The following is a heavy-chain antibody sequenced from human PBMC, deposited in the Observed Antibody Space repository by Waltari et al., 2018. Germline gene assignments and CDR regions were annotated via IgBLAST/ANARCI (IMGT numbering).Heavy chain of an antibody. CDR2: IVPIFGTA. D-gene: IGHD6-13*01. Sequence: QVQLVQSGAEVKKPGSSVKVSCKASGGTFSSYAISWVRQAPGQGLEWMGGIVPIFGTANYAQKLQGRVTITEDESTSTAYMELSSLRSEDTAVYYCARGPYSSSRLHQVFDYWGQGTLVTVSS. CDR3: ARGPYSSSRLHQVFDY. J-gene: IGHJ4*02. V-gene: IGHV1-69*13. CDR1: GGTFSSYA.